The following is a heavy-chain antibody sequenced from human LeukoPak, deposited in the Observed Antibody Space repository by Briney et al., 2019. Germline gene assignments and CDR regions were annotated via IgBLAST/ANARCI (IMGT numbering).Heavy chain of an antibody. CDR3: ARGRRGYCSGGSCYRSYWYFDL. CDR1: GGSISSSSYY. CDR2: IYYSGNT. V-gene: IGHV4-39*07. J-gene: IGHJ2*01. Sequence: SETLSLTCTVSGGSISSSSYYWGWIRQPPGKGLEWIGSIYYSGNTYYNPSLKSRVTISVDTSKNQFSLKLSSVTTADTAVYYCARGRRGYCSGGSCYRSYWYFDLWGRGTLVTVSS. D-gene: IGHD2-15*01.